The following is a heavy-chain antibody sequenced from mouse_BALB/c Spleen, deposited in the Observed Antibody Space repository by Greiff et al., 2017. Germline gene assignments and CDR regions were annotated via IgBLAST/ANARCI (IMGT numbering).Heavy chain of an antibody. Sequence: VQLKQSGAELVKPGASVKLSCTASGFNIKDTYMHWVKQRPEQGLEWIGRIDPANGNTKYDPKFQGKATITADTSSNTAYLQLSSLTSEDTAVYYCARSDDGYYVDYFDYWGQGTTLTVSS. CDR1: GFNIKDTY. D-gene: IGHD2-3*01. CDR3: ARSDDGYYVDYFDY. V-gene: IGHV14-3*02. J-gene: IGHJ2*01. CDR2: IDPANGNT.